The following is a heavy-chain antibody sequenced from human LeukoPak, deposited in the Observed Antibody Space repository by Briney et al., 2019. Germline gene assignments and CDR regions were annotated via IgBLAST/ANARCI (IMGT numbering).Heavy chain of an antibody. J-gene: IGHJ6*04. V-gene: IGHV1-69*13. D-gene: IGHD1-1*01. Sequence: SVKVSWKASGGTFSSYAISWVRQAPVQGLEWMGGIIPIFGTANYAQKFQGRVTITADESTSTAYMELSSLRSEDTAVYYCARGTTGTTPVRYYYYGMDVWGKGTTVTVSS. CDR3: ARGTTGTTPVRYYYYGMDV. CDR1: GGTFSSYA. CDR2: IIPIFGTA.